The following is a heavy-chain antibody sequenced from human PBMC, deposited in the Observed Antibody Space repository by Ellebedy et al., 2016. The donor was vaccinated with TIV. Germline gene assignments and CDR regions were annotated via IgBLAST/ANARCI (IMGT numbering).Heavy chain of an antibody. Sequence: ASVKVSXXTSGYTFSDYYMHWVRQAPGQGLEWMGWINLKSGGTNYAEKFQGRVTMTRDTSTSTAYMDLSRLRPDDTAVYYCARVVIGLDLWGQGTLVTVSS. CDR2: INLKSGGT. CDR3: ARVVIGLDL. J-gene: IGHJ4*02. D-gene: IGHD2-2*01. V-gene: IGHV1-2*02. CDR1: GYTFSDYY.